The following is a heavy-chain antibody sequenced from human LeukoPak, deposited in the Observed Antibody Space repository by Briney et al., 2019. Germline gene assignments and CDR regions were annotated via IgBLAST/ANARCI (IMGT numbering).Heavy chain of an antibody. J-gene: IGHJ4*02. CDR1: EFTFSRNS. Sequence: PGRTLRLSCAHIEFTFSRNSVSWVRQAIGKKQELVSPISGSGGGTYYADSVKGRFTISRDNSKNTLYLQMSSLSTEDTAVYYCAKTTTGYSSGRYPGWPVDYWGQGTLVSVSS. CDR3: AKTTTGYSSGRYPGWPVDY. CDR2: ISGSGGGT. D-gene: IGHD6-19*01. V-gene: IGHV3-23*01.